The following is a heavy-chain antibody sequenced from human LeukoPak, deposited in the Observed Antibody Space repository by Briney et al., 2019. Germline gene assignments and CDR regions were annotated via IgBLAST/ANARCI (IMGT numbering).Heavy chain of an antibody. Sequence: GGSLRLSCAASELTFTGYWMNWVRQAPGKGLQWVGNIRQDGGLTHYSDSVKGRFTISRDNAKRSLYLQMNSLRPEDTAVYYCARALGCIGDWGQGTPVTVSS. CDR3: ARALGCIGD. D-gene: IGHD2-15*01. CDR1: ELTFTGYW. V-gene: IGHV3-7*01. CDR2: IRQDGGLT. J-gene: IGHJ4*02.